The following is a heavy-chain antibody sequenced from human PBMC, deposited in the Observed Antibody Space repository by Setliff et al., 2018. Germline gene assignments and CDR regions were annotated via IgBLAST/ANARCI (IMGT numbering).Heavy chain of an antibody. V-gene: IGHV3-23*01. J-gene: IGHJ4*02. CDR1: GFTFSTYV. CDR2: IHGEGINT. D-gene: IGHD1-26*01. CDR3: MKKIIAGGGPPYDYFDY. Sequence: GGSLRLSCAASGFTFSTYVMTWVRQAPGKGLEWVSSIHGEGINTYYADSVKGRFTISRDNSKNTLFLQMNSLRADDTAVYYCMKKIIAGGGPPYDYFDYWGQGTLVTVPS.